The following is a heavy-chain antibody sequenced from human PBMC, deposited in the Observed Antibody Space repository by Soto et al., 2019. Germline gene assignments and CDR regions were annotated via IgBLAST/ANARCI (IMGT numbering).Heavy chain of an antibody. CDR3: ARGTGYSSGWYGY. Sequence: QVQLQESGPGLVKPSETLSLTCTVSGGSISSYYWSWIRQPPGKGLEWIGYIYYSGSTNYHPSLKSRVTISVDTSKNQFSLKLSSVTAADTAVYYCARGTGYSSGWYGYWGQGTLVTVSS. J-gene: IGHJ4*02. CDR1: GGSISSYY. D-gene: IGHD6-19*01. CDR2: IYYSGST. V-gene: IGHV4-59*01.